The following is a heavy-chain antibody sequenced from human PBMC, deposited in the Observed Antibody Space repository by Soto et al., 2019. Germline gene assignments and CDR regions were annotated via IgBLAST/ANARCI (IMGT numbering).Heavy chain of an antibody. Sequence: QVQLEQSGAEVKKPGASVKVSCQTSGYTFTSYTLHWVRQAPGQGLEWLGWINAGNGREKYSQRFQERGRLSTARPTTTPYMEIRSLRSENTAVYFCARGGGWVGEASFDTWGQGTLVIVSS. CDR2: INAGNGRE. CDR1: GYTFTSYT. D-gene: IGHD3-10*01. J-gene: IGHJ4*02. V-gene: IGHV1-3*01. CDR3: ARGGGWVGEASFDT.